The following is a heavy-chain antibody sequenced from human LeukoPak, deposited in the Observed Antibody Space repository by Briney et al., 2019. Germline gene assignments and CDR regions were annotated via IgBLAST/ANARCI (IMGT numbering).Heavy chain of an antibody. CDR3: ARRLCGGDCYSTFST. J-gene: IGHJ4*02. CDR1: GGSFSGYY. CDR2: INHSGST. D-gene: IGHD2-21*02. Sequence: LSETLSLTCAVYGGSFSGYYWSWICQPPEKGLEWIGEINHSGSTNYNPSLKSRVTISVDTSKNQFCLKLSSVTAADTAVYYCARRLCGGDCYSTFSTWGPGNLLTVSS. V-gene: IGHV4-34*01.